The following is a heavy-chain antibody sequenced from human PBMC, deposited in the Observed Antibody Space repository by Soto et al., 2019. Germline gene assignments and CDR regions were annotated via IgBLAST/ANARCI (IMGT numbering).Heavy chain of an antibody. D-gene: IGHD6-13*01. J-gene: IGHJ5*02. CDR1: GGSISSYY. Sequence: PSETLSLTCTVSGGSISSYYWSWIRQPPGKGLEWIGYIYYSGSTNYNPSLKSRVTISVDTSKNQFSLKLSSVTAADTAAYYCARAVPAAAGINWFDPWGQGTLVTVSS. CDR3: ARAVPAAAGINWFDP. V-gene: IGHV4-59*01. CDR2: IYYSGST.